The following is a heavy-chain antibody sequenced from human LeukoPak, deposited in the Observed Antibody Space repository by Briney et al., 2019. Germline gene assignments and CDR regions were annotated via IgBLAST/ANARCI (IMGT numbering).Heavy chain of an antibody. CDR1: GFTFSSYW. V-gene: IGHV3-7*03. CDR3: ARGYSYPFP. D-gene: IGHD5-18*01. Sequence: GGSLRLSCADSGFTFSSYWMSWVRQAPGKGLEWVANIKQDGSEKYYVDSVKGRFTISRDNAKNSLYLQMDSLRAEDTAVYYCARGYSYPFPWGQGTLVTVSS. J-gene: IGHJ5*02. CDR2: IKQDGSEK.